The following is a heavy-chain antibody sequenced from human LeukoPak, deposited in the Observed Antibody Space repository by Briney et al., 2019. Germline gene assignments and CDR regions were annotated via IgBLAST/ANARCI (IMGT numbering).Heavy chain of an antibody. CDR3: ARALNDYGGNSQGYYMDV. CDR2: IYHSGNT. D-gene: IGHD4-23*01. Sequence: SETLSLTCTVSGGSISSGGYYWSWIRQPPGKGLEWIGYIYHSGNTYYNPSLKSRVTISVDRSKNQFSLKLSSVTAADTAVYYCARALNDYGGNSQGYYMDVWGKGTTVTVSS. J-gene: IGHJ6*03. V-gene: IGHV4-30-2*01. CDR1: GGSISSGGYY.